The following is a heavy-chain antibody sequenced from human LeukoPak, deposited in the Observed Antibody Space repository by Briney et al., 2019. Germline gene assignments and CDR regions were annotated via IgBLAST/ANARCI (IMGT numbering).Heavy chain of an antibody. CDR2: LSFDGSRQ. D-gene: IGHD4-17*01. CDR3: VKSYGDHYLFEY. CDR1: GFTFSAFG. V-gene: IGHV3-30*18. Sequence: QAGGSLRLSCAASGFTFSAFGMHWVRQAPGKGLEWVAVLSFDGSRQYYADAVRGRFIISRDISKNTLFLQMNNLRAEDTAIYYCVKSYGDHYLFEYWGQGTLVTVS. J-gene: IGHJ4*02.